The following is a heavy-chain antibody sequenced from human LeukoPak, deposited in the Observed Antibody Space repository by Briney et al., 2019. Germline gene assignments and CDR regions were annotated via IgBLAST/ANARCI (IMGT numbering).Heavy chain of an antibody. CDR1: GGSISSSSYY. CDR2: IYYSGST. Sequence: SETLSLTCTVSGGSISSSSYYWGWIRQPPGKGLEWIGSIYYSGSTYYNPSLKSRVTISVDTSKNQFSLKLSSVTAADTAVYYCARTLWIFEYYFDYWGQGTLVTVSS. V-gene: IGHV4-39*07. J-gene: IGHJ4*02. CDR3: ARTLWIFEYYFDY. D-gene: IGHD3-3*01.